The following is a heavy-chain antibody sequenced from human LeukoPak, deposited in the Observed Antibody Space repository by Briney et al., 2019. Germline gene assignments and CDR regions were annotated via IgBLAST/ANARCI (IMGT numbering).Heavy chain of an antibody. D-gene: IGHD1-14*01. CDR3: AFNPADYYYYGMDV. CDR1: GFTFSSYA. J-gene: IGHJ6*02. Sequence: ESGGSLRLSCAASGFTFSSYAMSWVRQAPGKGLEWVSAISGSGGTTYYADSVKGRFTISRDNSKNTLYLQMNSLGAEDTAVYYCAFNPADYYYYGMDVWGQGTTVTVSS. V-gene: IGHV3-23*01. CDR2: ISGSGGTT.